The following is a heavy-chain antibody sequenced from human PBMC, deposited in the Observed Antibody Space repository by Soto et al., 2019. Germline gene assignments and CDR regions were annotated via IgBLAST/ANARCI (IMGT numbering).Heavy chain of an antibody. D-gene: IGHD1-26*01. CDR2: ISPYSGYT. J-gene: IGHJ4*02. V-gene: IGHV1-18*04. CDR3: ARVRGSGLVGTGASDY. Sequence: ASVKVSCKASGYSFTTYTISWVRQAPGQGLQWMGWISPYSGYTTYAQNFQGRVSMTTETSTTKAYLEVRSLRSDDTAVYFCARVRGSGLVGTGASDYWGEGTL. CDR1: GYSFTTYT.